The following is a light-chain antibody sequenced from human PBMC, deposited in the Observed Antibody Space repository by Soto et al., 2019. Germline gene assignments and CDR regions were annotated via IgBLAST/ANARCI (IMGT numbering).Light chain of an antibody. Sequence: QSALTQPASVSGSPGQSITISCTGTSGDVGGFDSVSWYQHHPGKAPKLVIYEVTNRPSGVSNRFSGSKSGYTASLTISGLQAEDEADYYCASYTVSGTLIFGGGTKVTVL. CDR1: SGDVGGFDS. CDR3: ASYTVSGTLI. J-gene: IGLJ2*01. CDR2: EVT. V-gene: IGLV2-14*01.